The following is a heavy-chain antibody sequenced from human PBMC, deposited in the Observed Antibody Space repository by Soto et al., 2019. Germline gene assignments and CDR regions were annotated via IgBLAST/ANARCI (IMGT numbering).Heavy chain of an antibody. J-gene: IGHJ4*02. CDR1: GFTFSTYS. D-gene: IGHD1-26*01. CDR2: IGSSSTTI. V-gene: IGHV3-48*01. Sequence: GGSLRLSCAASGFTFSTYSLNWVRQAPGKGLEWVSYIGSSSTTIYYADSVKGRFTISRDNSKNTLYLQMNSLRAEDTAVYYCARVLGYSGSYDLDYWGQGTLVTVSS. CDR3: ARVLGYSGSYDLDY.